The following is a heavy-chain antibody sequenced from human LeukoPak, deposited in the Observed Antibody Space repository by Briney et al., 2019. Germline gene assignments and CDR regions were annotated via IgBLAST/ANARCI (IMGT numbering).Heavy chain of an antibody. V-gene: IGHV4-59*08. J-gene: IGHJ3*02. Sequence: SETLSLTCTVSGDSIRSYDWSWLRQPPGQGLEWIGSIYYTGSTNYNPSLKSRVTISVDTSKNHFSLKLSSVTAADTAVYYCARLGSTFDIWGQGTMVTVSS. CDR3: ARLGSTFDI. D-gene: IGHD2-2*01. CDR2: IYYTGST. CDR1: GDSIRSYD.